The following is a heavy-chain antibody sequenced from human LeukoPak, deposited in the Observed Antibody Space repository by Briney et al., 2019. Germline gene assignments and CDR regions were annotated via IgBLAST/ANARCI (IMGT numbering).Heavy chain of an antibody. CDR2: IYYSGYT. CDR3: ASGYYYGSGSYFSIADY. V-gene: IGHV4-39*01. D-gene: IGHD3-10*01. Sequence: SETLSLTCTVSGGSISSSNYYWGWIRQPPGKGLEWIGGIYYSGYTYYNPSLKSRVTISVDTSKNQFSLKVSSVTAADTAVYYCASGYYYGSGSYFSIADYWGQGTLVTVSS. J-gene: IGHJ4*02. CDR1: GGSISSSNYY.